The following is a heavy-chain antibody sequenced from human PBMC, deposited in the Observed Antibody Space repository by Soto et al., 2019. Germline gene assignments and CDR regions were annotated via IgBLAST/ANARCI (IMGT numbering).Heavy chain of an antibody. Sequence: QVQLVESGGGVVQPGRSLRLSCAASGFTFSSYAMHWVRQAPGKGLEWVAVISYDGSNKYYADSVKGRFTISRDNYQXTLYLQMNSLRAEDTAVYYCARVAVEMATIHVFDYWGQGTLVTVSS. CDR1: GFTFSSYA. D-gene: IGHD5-12*01. CDR2: ISYDGSNK. CDR3: ARVAVEMATIHVFDY. V-gene: IGHV3-30-3*01. J-gene: IGHJ4*02.